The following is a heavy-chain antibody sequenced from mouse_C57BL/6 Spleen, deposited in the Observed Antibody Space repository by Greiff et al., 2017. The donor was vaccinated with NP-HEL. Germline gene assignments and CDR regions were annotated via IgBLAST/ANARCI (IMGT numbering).Heavy chain of an antibody. CDR1: GYTFTSYW. V-gene: IGHV1-52*01. CDR2: IDPSDSET. J-gene: IGHJ4*01. Sequence: QVQLKQPGAELVRPGSSVKLSCKASGYTFTSYWMHWVKQRPIQGLEWIGNIDPSDSETHYIQKFKDKATLTVDKSSSTAYMQLSSLTSEDSAVYYWARKAGGIYYGSSYDYAMDYWGQGTSVTVSS. CDR3: ARKAGGIYYGSSYDYAMDY. D-gene: IGHD1-1*01.